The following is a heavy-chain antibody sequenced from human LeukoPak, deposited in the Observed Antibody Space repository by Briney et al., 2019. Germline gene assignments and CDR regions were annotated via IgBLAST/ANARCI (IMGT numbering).Heavy chain of an antibody. Sequence: ASVKVSCKASGYTFTSYGISWVRQAPGQGLEWIGWISAYNGNTNYAQKLQGRVTMTTDTSTSTAYMELRSLRSDDTAVYYCARVAVAGTVYYYYMDVWGKGTTVTISS. V-gene: IGHV1-18*01. J-gene: IGHJ6*03. CDR1: GYTFTSYG. D-gene: IGHD6-19*01. CDR2: ISAYNGNT. CDR3: ARVAVAGTVYYYYMDV.